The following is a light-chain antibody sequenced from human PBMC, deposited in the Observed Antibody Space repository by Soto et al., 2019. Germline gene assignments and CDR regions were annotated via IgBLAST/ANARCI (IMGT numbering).Light chain of an antibody. CDR1: ETIGLTS. CDR2: GAS. Sequence: LGESATLCCTASETIGLTSLAWYQQKPGQAPRLVIYGASKTAFGIPDRFSGSTSGTVFNLSISRLEPEDSEVYHCLQHGSAPYTFGQGTKVDIK. CDR3: LQHGSAPYT. V-gene: IGKV3-20*01. J-gene: IGKJ2*01.